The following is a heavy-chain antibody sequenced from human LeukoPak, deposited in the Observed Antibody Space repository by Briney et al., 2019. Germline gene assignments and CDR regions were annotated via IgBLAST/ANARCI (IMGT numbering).Heavy chain of an antibody. CDR2: MNPNSGNT. CDR3: ARAHSNRRGYSYAGNYFDY. D-gene: IGHD5-18*01. Sequence: GASVKVSCKASGYTFTSYDINWVRQATGQGLEWMGWMNPNSGNTGYAQKFQGRVTMTRNTSISTAYMELSSLRSEDTAVYYCARAHSNRRGYSYAGNYFDYWGQGTLVTVSS. V-gene: IGHV1-8*01. J-gene: IGHJ4*02. CDR1: GYTFTSYD.